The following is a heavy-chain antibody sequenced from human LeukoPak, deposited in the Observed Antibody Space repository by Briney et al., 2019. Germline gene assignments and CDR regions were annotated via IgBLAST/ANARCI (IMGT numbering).Heavy chain of an antibody. CDR2: INHSGST. V-gene: IGHV4-34*01. CDR1: GGSFSGYY. CDR3: ARGRNIVVVVGGFDY. D-gene: IGHD2-15*01. J-gene: IGHJ4*02. Sequence: PSETLSLTCAVYGGSFSGYYWSWIRQPPGKGLEWIGEINHSGSTNYNPSLKSRVTISVDTSKNQFSLKLSSVTAADTAVYYCARGRNIVVVVGGFDYWGQGTLVTVSS.